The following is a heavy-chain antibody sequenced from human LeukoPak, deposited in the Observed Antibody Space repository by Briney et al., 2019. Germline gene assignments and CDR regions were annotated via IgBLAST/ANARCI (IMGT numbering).Heavy chain of an antibody. D-gene: IGHD6-6*01. CDR1: GFTFSSYA. Sequence: GGSLRLSCAASGFTFSSYAMHWVRQAPGKGLEWVAVISYDGSNKYYADSVKGRFTISRDNSKNTLYLQMNSLRAEDTAVYYCARDRLGYSSSLGPPDYWGQGTLVTVSS. CDR3: ARDRLGYSSSLGPPDY. V-gene: IGHV3-30-3*01. CDR2: ISYDGSNK. J-gene: IGHJ4*02.